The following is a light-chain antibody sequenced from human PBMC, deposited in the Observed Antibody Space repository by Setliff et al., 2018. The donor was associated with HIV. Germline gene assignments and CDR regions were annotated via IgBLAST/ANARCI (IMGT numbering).Light chain of an antibody. CDR3: CSNTGSNTYV. J-gene: IGLJ1*01. V-gene: IGLV2-23*01. CDR2: QAT. CDR1: SSDIGRYNL. Sequence: SVLTQPASASGSPGQSITISCTGTSSDIGRYNLVSWYQQYPGKAPKLMIYQATKRPSGVSNRFSGSKSGNTASLTISGLQAEDEADYYCCSNTGSNTYVFGSGTKATV.